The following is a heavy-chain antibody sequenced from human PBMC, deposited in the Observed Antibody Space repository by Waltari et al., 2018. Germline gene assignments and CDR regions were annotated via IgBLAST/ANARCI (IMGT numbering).Heavy chain of an antibody. J-gene: IGHJ6*02. CDR3: ARVSGSGMDV. Sequence: QVQLQESGPGLVKPSQTLSLTCTVPGGSTSSGGYPWIWIRQHPGKGLVWIGYINHSGSTYYNPSLKSRVTISVDRSKNQFSLKLSSVTAAETAVYYCARVSGSGMDVWGQGTTVTVSS. CDR1: GGSTSSGGYP. V-gene: IGHV4-30-2*01. CDR2: INHSGST.